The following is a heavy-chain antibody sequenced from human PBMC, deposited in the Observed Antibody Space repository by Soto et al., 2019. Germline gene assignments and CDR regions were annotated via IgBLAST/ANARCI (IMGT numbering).Heavy chain of an antibody. CDR2: IYHSGST. D-gene: IGHD6-19*01. CDR3: ARDLIAMAGSFDY. CDR1: GYSISSGYY. V-gene: IGHV4-38-2*02. J-gene: IGHJ4*02. Sequence: LSITCAVAGYSISSGYYWGWIRQPPGKGLEWIGSIYHSGSTYYNPSLKSRVTTSVDTSKNQFSLQLSSVTAADTAVYYCARDLIAMAGSFDYWGQGTLVTVSS.